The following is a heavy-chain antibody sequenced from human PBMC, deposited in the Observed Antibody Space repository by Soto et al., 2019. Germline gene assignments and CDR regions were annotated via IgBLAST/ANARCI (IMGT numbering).Heavy chain of an antibody. V-gene: IGHV4-4*02. CDR1: GDSISSSEW. Sequence: LRETLSLTCKVSGDSISSSEWWSWVRQPPGKGLEWIAEIHHSGSTYYNPSLKSRVTISVDTSKNQFSLKLSSVTAADAAVYYCARDHRYCSSTSCYDWFDPWGQGTLVTVSS. J-gene: IGHJ5*02. D-gene: IGHD2-2*01. CDR2: IHHSGST. CDR3: ARDHRYCSSTSCYDWFDP.